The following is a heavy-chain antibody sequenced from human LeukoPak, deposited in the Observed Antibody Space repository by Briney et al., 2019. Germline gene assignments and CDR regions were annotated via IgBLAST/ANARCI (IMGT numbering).Heavy chain of an antibody. D-gene: IGHD1-7*01. CDR3: ARGIENLELGWFVY. Sequence: GASVKVSCKASGGTFSSYAISWVRQAPGQGLEWMGGIIPIFGTANYAQKFQGRVAITTDEDTSTAYMELSSMRSEDTAVDGCARGIENLELGWFVYWGQGTLVTVSS. CDR2: IIPIFGTA. J-gene: IGHJ4*02. V-gene: IGHV1-69*05. CDR1: GGTFSSYA.